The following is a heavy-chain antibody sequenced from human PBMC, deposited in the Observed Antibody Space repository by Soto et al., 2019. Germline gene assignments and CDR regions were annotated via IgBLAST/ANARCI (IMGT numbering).Heavy chain of an antibody. V-gene: IGHV3-23*01. CDR2: ISGSGGST. J-gene: IGHJ3*02. CDR3: AKESPWYLELLFNAFDI. CDR1: GVTFSSYA. Sequence: GGSLRLSCAASGVTFSSYAMSWVRQATEKELEWVSAISGSGGSTYYADSVKGRFTISRDNSKNTLYLQMNSLRAEDTAVYYCAKESPWYLELLFNAFDIWGQGTIVTVSS. D-gene: IGHD1-7*01.